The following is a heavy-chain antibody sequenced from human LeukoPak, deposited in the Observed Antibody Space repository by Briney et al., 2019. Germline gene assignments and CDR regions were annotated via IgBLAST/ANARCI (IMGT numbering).Heavy chain of an antibody. D-gene: IGHD6-6*01. V-gene: IGHV4-34*01. CDR2: INHSGST. J-gene: IGHJ4*02. CDR1: GGSFSGYY. Sequence: SETLSLTCAVYGGSFSGYYWSWIRQPPGKGLEWVGEINHSGSTNYNPSLKSRVTISVDTSKNQFSLKLSSVTAADTAVYYCARGRYSSSLFDYWGQGTLVTVSS. CDR3: ARGRYSSSLFDY.